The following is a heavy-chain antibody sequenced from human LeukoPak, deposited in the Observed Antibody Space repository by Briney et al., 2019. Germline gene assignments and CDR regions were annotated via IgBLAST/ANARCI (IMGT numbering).Heavy chain of an antibody. D-gene: IGHD1-7*01. CDR3: ARGRGRKTGTTNYYYGMDV. CDR1: GGSFSGYY. V-gene: IGHV4-34*01. Sequence: PSATLSLTCAVYGGSFSGYYWSWISQPPGKGLEWIGEINHSGSTNYNPSLKSRVTISVDTSKNQFSLKLSSVTAADTAVYYCARGRGRKTGTTNYYYGMDVWGQGTTVTVSS. CDR2: INHSGST. J-gene: IGHJ6*02.